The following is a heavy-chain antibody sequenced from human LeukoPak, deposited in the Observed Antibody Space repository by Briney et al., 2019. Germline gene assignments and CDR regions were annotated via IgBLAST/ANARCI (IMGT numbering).Heavy chain of an antibody. D-gene: IGHD3-9*01. CDR1: GFTFSSYA. CDR3: AKSSRYFDWLPSPYYFDY. V-gene: IGHV3-23*01. CDR2: ISGSGGST. J-gene: IGHJ4*02. Sequence: PGGSLRLSCAASGFTFSSYAMSWVRQAPGKGLEWVSAISGSGGSTYYADSVKGRFTISRDNSKNTLYLQMNSLRAEDTAVYYCAKSSRYFDWLPSPYYFDYWGQGTLVTVSS.